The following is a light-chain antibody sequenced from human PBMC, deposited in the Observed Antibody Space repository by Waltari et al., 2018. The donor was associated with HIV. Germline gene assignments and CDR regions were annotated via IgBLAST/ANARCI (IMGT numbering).Light chain of an antibody. CDR1: SSDVGGYNY. J-gene: IGLJ2*01. CDR3: SSYTSSSTLGV. V-gene: IGLV2-14*01. Sequence: QSALTQPASVSGSPGQSITISCPGTSSDVGGYNYVSWYQQHPGKAPKLMIYDVSNPPSGVSNRSSGSKSGNTAFLTISGLQAEDEADYYCSSYTSSSTLGVFGGGTKLTVL. CDR2: DVS.